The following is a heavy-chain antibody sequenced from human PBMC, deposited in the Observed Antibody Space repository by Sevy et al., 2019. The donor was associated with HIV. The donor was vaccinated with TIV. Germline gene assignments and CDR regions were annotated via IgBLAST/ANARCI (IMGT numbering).Heavy chain of an antibody. CDR2: ISSSSSYI. CDR1: GFTFSSYS. Sequence: GGSLRLSCAASGFTFSSYSMNWVRQAPGKGLEWVSSISSSSSYIYYADSVKGRFTISRDNAKNSLYLQMNSLRADDTAVYYCARDPQPTLRYFDGGGAFDIWGQGTMVTVSS. V-gene: IGHV3-21*01. D-gene: IGHD3-9*01. J-gene: IGHJ3*02. CDR3: ARDPQPTLRYFDGGGAFDI.